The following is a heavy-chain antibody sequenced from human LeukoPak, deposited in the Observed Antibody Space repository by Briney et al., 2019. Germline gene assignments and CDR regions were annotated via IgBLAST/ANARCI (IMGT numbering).Heavy chain of an antibody. V-gene: IGHV4-30-4*01. CDR2: IYYSGST. D-gene: IGHD3-22*01. CDR3: ARAPPVVVDPHYYYYGMDV. Sequence: SQTLSLTCTVSGGSISSGDYYWSWIRQPPGKGLEWIGYIYYSGSTYYNPSLKSRVTISVDTSKNQFSLKLSSVTAADTAVYYCARAPPVVVDPHYYYYGMDVWGQGTTVTVSS. J-gene: IGHJ6*02. CDR1: GGSISSGDYY.